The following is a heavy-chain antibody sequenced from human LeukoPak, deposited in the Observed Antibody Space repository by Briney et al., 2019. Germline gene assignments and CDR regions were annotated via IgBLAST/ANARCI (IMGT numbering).Heavy chain of an antibody. V-gene: IGHV3-74*01. D-gene: IGHD6-19*01. CDR1: GFTFSSYW. J-gene: IGHJ5*02. Sequence: GGSLRLSCAASGFTFSSYWTHWVRHAPGKGLVWVSRINSDGSSTSYADSVKGRFTISRDNAMNTLYLQMNSLRAEDTAVYYCARDGSSGWYNWFNPWGQGTLVTVSS. CDR2: INSDGSST. CDR3: ARDGSSGWYNWFNP.